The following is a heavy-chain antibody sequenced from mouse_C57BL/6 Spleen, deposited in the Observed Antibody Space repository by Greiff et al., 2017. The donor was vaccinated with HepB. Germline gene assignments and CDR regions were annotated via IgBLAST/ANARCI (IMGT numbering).Heavy chain of an antibody. V-gene: IGHV5-4*01. CDR2: ISDGGSYT. Sequence: DVKLVESGGGLVKPGGSLKLSCAASGFTFSSYAMSWVRQTPEKRLEWVATISDGGSYTYYPDNVKGRFTISRDNAKNNLYLQMSHLKSEDTAMYYCARDRWDYAMDYWGQGTSVTVSS. J-gene: IGHJ4*01. CDR3: ARDRWDYAMDY. CDR1: GFTFSSYA. D-gene: IGHD2-3*01.